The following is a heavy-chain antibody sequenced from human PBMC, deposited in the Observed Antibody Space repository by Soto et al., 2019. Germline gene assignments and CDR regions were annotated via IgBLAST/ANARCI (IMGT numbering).Heavy chain of an antibody. CDR3: AKSPPAVAGYFDY. CDR1: GFTFSSSG. CDR2: TSFDGSSG. Sequence: QVQLVESGGGVVQPGRSLRLSCAASGFTFSSSGMHWVRQAPAKGLEWVAVTSFDGSSGYYADSVRGRFTISRDNSNNTLYLQMNSLRAEDTAVYYCAKSPPAVAGYFDYWGQGTLVTVSS. V-gene: IGHV3-30*18. J-gene: IGHJ4*02. D-gene: IGHD6-19*01.